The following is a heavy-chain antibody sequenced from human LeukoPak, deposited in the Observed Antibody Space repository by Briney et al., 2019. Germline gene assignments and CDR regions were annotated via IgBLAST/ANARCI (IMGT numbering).Heavy chain of an antibody. CDR2: IYTSGST. CDR1: GGSISSYY. D-gene: IGHD4-23*01. CDR3: ARDVSDYGGNYYYYYYMDV. V-gene: IGHV4-4*07. Sequence: SETLSLTCTVSGGSISSYYWSWIRQPAGKGLEWIGRIYTSGSTNYNPSLKSRVTMSVDTSKNQFSLKLGSVTAADTAVYYCARDVSDYGGNYYYYYYMDVWGKGTTVTVSS. J-gene: IGHJ6*03.